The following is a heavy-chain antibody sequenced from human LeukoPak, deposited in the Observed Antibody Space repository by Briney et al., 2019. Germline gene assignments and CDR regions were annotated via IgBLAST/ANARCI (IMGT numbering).Heavy chain of an antibody. CDR1: GITLSNYG. J-gene: IGHJ4*02. D-gene: IGHD3-10*01. CDR3: AKRGVVIRVFLVGFHKEANYFDS. V-gene: IGHV3-23*01. Sequence: PGGSLRLSCAVSGITLSNYGMSWVRQAPGKGLEWVAGISGSGGGTHYADSAKGRFTISRDNSRNTLFLQMNSLRAEDTAVYFCAKRGVVIRVFLVGFHKEANYFDSWGQGALVTVSS. CDR2: ISGSGGGT.